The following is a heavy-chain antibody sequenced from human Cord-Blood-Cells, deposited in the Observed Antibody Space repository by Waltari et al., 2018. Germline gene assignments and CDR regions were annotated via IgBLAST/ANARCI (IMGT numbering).Heavy chain of an antibody. CDR2: INPNSGGT. V-gene: IGHV1-2*02. CDR1: GYTFTGYY. CDR3: ARAKSITHYYYMDV. Sequence: QVQLVQSGAEVTKPGASVKVSCQASGYTFTGYYMHWVRQAPGQGLEWMGWINPNSGGTNYAQKFQGRVTMTRDTSISTAYMELSRLRSDDTAVYYCARAKSITHYYYMDVWGKGTTVTVSS. J-gene: IGHJ6*03.